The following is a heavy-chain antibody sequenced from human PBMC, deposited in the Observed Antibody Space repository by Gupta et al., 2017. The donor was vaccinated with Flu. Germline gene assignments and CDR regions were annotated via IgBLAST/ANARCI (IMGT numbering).Heavy chain of an antibody. V-gene: IGHV2-70D*14. CDR2: IDWDDEK. Sequence: WIRQPPGKALEWLARIDWDDEKFYSPSLKTRLTISKDTSKNQVILTMTNMAPTDTATYYCARISRPYGDYDYWDQGTLVTVSS. D-gene: IGHD4-17*01. CDR3: ARISRPYGDYDY. J-gene: IGHJ4*02.